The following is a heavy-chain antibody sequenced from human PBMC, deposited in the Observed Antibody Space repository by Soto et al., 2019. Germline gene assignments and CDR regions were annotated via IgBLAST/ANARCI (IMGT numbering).Heavy chain of an antibody. J-gene: IGHJ6*02. V-gene: IGHV1-69*01. CDR1: GGTFSSYA. CDR3: AGMTTVTYYYYYGMDV. D-gene: IGHD4-17*01. CDR2: IIPIFGTA. Sequence: QVQLVQSGAEVKKPGSSVKVSCKASGGTFSSYAISWVRQAPGQGLEWMGGIIPIFGTANYAQKFQGRVTSTADESTSTAYMELSSLRSEDTAVYYCAGMTTVTYYYYYGMDVWGQGTTVTVSS.